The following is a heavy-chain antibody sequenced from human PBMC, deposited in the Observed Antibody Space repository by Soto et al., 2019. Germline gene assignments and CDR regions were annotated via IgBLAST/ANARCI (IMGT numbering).Heavy chain of an antibody. CDR2: ISGDSGNT. J-gene: IGHJ4*01. CDR3: ARDGVAAGNINFDY. Sequence: ASVKVSCKASGYMFAKSAMHWVRQAPGQRLEWMGWISGDSGNTKYSPKLQDRVTITRDTSASTAYMELSSLRSEDTALYYCARDGVAAGNINFDYWGQGTLVTVSS. V-gene: IGHV1-3*01. CDR1: GYMFAKSA. D-gene: IGHD6-13*01.